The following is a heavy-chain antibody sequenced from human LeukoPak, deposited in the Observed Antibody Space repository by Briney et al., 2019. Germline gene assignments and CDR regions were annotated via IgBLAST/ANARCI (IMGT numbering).Heavy chain of an antibody. J-gene: IGHJ3*02. D-gene: IGHD3-16*02. V-gene: IGHV3-23*01. Sequence: GGSLRLSCAASGFTFSSYAMSWVRQAPGKGLEWVSAISGSGGSTYYADSVKGRFTISRDNSKNTLYLQMNSLRAEDTAVYYCARFAGLGELSLHHDAFDIWGQGTMVTVSS. CDR1: GFTFSSYA. CDR3: ARFAGLGELSLHHDAFDI. CDR2: ISGSGGST.